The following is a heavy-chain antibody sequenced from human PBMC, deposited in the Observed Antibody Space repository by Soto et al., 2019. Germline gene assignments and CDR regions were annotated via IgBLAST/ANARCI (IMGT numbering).Heavy chain of an antibody. J-gene: IGHJ6*02. D-gene: IGHD3-10*01. CDR3: ARGTQPMVRGVITPGYYGMDV. V-gene: IGHV4-31*03. CDR1: GGSISSGGYY. Sequence: QVQLQESGPGLVKPSQTLSLTCTVSGGSISSGGYYWSWIRQHPGKGLEWIGYIYYSGSTYYNPSLKSRVTISVDTSKNQFSLKLSSVTAVDTAVYYCARGTQPMVRGVITPGYYGMDVWGQGTTVTVSS. CDR2: IYYSGST.